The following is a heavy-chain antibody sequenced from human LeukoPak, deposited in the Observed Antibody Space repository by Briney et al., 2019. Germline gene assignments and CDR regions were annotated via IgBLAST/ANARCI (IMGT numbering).Heavy chain of an antibody. J-gene: IGHJ4*02. CDR1: GYSFGNFW. Sequence: GESLKISCKISGYSFGNFWIGWVRQMPGKGLEWMGIIYTGDSDTRYSPSFQGQVIISVDKSISTAYLRWSTLKASDTAMYYCAHLRGGEFFDYWGQGTLVTVSS. V-gene: IGHV5-51*01. CDR2: IYTGDSDT. CDR3: AHLRGGEFFDY. D-gene: IGHD3-10*01.